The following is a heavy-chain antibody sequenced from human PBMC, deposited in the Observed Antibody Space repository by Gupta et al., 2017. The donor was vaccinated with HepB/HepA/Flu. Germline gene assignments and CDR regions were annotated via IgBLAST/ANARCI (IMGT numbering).Heavy chain of an antibody. J-gene: IGHJ1*01. Sequence: QIQLQHSAPGPVRPSETLSLTCPVSGAFITNYYWSWIRQSPGKGLEWLGYVFYSGSNKYMVVREGRIIISLGTYENQFSLTLTYANDDDKAGYYCARVRGRCSISYYIDRWVQGRLGTISS. CDR1: GAFITNYY. CDR2: VFYSGSN. CDR3: ARVRGRCSISYYIDR. D-gene: IGHD1-26*01. V-gene: IGHV4-59*12.